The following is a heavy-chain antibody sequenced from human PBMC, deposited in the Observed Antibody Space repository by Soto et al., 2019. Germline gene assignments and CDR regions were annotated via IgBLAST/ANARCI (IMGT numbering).Heavy chain of an antibody. CDR2: INHSGST. D-gene: IGHD3-22*01. CDR3: ARGRTYYYDSSGYYLFDY. J-gene: IGHJ4*02. V-gene: IGHV4-34*01. CDR1: GGSVSCYY. Sequence: SATLSLTCAVYGGSVSCYYWSWIRQPPGKGLEWIGEINHSGSTNYNPSLKSRVTISVDTSKNQFSLKLSSVTAADTAVYYCARGRTYYYDSSGYYLFDYWGQGTLVTVSS.